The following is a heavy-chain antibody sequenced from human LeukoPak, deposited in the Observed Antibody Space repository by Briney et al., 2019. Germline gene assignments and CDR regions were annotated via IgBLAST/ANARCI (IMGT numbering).Heavy chain of an antibody. CDR1: GFTFSSYE. D-gene: IGHD6-19*01. J-gene: IGHJ3*02. Sequence: PGGSLRLSCAASGFTFSSYEMNWVRQAPGKGPEWVSYISSSGSTIYYADSVKGRFTISRDNAKNSLYLQMNSLRAEDTAVYYCARDRFSSGSNAFDIWGQGTMVTVSS. CDR3: ARDRFSSGSNAFDI. CDR2: ISSSGSTI. V-gene: IGHV3-48*03.